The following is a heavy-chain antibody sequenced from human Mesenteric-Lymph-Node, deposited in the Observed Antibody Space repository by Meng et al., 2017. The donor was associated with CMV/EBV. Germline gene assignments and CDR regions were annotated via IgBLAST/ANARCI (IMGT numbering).Heavy chain of an antibody. Sequence: PQWGAALLKPSETLSITCAAYGGSVSGHYWNWIRQSPEKGLEWIGEINHSGSTTYNPSFTSRIIISVDTSTNQISLNMSSVTAADTAVYYCARGSSYDILTGYFDYWGQGALVTVSS. J-gene: IGHJ4*02. CDR2: INHSGST. V-gene: IGHV4-34*01. CDR1: GGSVSGHY. CDR3: ARGSSYDILTGYFDY. D-gene: IGHD3-9*01.